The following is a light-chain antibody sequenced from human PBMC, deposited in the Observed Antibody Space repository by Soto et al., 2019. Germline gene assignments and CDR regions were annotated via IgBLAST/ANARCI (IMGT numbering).Light chain of an antibody. Sequence: QSALTQPPSASGSPGQSVAISCTGTSSDVGGYNYVSWYQQHPGKAPKLMIYEVNKRPSGVPDRFSGSKSGNTAPLAVSGLPAEDEADYYCSSYAGSSNVFGTGTKLTVL. J-gene: IGLJ1*01. CDR1: SSDVGGYNY. V-gene: IGLV2-8*01. CDR3: SSYAGSSNV. CDR2: EVN.